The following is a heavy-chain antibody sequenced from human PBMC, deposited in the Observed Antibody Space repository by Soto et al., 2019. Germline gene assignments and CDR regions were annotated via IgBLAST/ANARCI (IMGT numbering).Heavy chain of an antibody. CDR1: GGSISSYY. CDR2: IYYSGSI. D-gene: IGHD1-26*01. V-gene: IGHV4-59*08. J-gene: IGHJ4*02. Sequence: SETLSLTCTVSGGSISSYYWSWIRQPPGKGLEWIGYIYYSGSINYNPSLKSRVTSSVDTSKNQFSLKLSSVTAADTDVYYCARLGGSYAVPHFDYWGQGTLVTVSS. CDR3: ARLGGSYAVPHFDY.